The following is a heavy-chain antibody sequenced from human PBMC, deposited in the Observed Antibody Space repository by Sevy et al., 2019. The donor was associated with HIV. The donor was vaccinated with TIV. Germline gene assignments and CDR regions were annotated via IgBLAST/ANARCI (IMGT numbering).Heavy chain of an antibody. J-gene: IGHJ6*03. CDR3: ARVVGSSSYYYYMDV. CDR1: GFTVSEYY. D-gene: IGHD6-6*01. CDR2: ISSSGSTV. V-gene: IGHV3-11*01. Sequence: GGSLRLSCAASGFTVSEYYMSWIRQAPGKGLEWVSYISSSGSTVYYADSVKGRFTISRDNAKNSLYLQMNSLRAEDTAVYYCARVVGSSSYYYYMDVWGKGTTVTVSS.